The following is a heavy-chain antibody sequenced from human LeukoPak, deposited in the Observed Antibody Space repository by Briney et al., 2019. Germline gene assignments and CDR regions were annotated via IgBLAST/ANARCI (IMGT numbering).Heavy chain of an antibody. CDR3: AKDSSTGIAARLMDY. CDR2: ISGSGGST. D-gene: IGHD6-6*01. V-gene: IGHV3-23*01. J-gene: IGHJ4*02. Sequence: GGSLRLSCAASRFTFSSYAMSWVRQAPRKGLEWVSAISGSGGSTYYADSVKGRFTISRDNSKNTLYLQMNSLRAEDTAVYYCAKDSSTGIAARLMDYWGQGTLVTVSS. CDR1: RFTFSSYA.